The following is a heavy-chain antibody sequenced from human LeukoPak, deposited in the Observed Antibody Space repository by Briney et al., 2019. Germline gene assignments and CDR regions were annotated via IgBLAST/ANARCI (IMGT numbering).Heavy chain of an antibody. CDR2: ISAYNGNT. CDR1: GYTFTSYG. D-gene: IGHD3-22*01. CDR3: ARSPNYYDSVDY. Sequence: ASVKVSCRASGYTFTSYGISWVRQAPGQGLEWMGWISAYNGNTNYAQKLQGRVTMTTDTSTSTAYMELRSLRSDDTAVYYCARSPNYYDSVDYWGQGTLVTVSS. J-gene: IGHJ4*02. V-gene: IGHV1-18*01.